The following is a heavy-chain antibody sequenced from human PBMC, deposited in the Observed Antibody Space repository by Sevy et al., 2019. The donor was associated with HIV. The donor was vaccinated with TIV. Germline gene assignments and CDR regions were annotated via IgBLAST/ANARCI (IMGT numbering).Heavy chain of an antibody. D-gene: IGHD6-13*01. V-gene: IGHV3-7*01. J-gene: IGHJ4*02. CDR2: INQDGSVK. CDR3: VRAIAKDGSF. CDR1: GFSLNNYW. Sequence: GGSLRLSCVASGFSLNNYWMNWVRQAPGKGLEWVANINQDGSVKYYVDSVRGRFTISRDNARNLVFLQMCSLRVDDSALYYCVRAIAKDGSFWGQGTLVTVSS.